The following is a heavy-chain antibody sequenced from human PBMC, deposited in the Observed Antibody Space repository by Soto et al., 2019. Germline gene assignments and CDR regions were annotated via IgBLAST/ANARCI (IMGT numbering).Heavy chain of an antibody. CDR3: AHRRNYYISPTYYSTGFDP. J-gene: IGHJ5*02. V-gene: IGHV2-5*02. D-gene: IGHD3-10*01. Sequence: SGPTLVNPTQTLTLSCTFSGFSLSTSGVAVGWIRQPPGKALEWLALIYWDDDKRYSASLEGRLTITKDTSKNQVVLTMTNMDPADTATYFCAHRRNYYISPTYYSTGFDPWGQGTLVTVSS. CDR1: GFSLSTSGVA. CDR2: IYWDDDK.